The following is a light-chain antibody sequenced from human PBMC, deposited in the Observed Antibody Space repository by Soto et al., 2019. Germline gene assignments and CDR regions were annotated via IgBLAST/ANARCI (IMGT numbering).Light chain of an antibody. J-gene: IGKJ1*01. CDR1: QSFTNNY. CDR2: GVS. Sequence: EIILTQSPGTLSLSPGERATLSCRASQSFTNNYLAWYQQKPGQAPRPLMSGVSRRATGIPDRFICSGSGTDFTLIISRLEPEDFAVYYCQQYESSPWTFGQGTKVEI. CDR3: QQYESSPWT. V-gene: IGKV3-20*01.